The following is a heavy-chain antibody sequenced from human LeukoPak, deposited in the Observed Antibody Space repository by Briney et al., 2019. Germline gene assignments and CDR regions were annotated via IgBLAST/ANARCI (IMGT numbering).Heavy chain of an antibody. J-gene: IGHJ4*02. D-gene: IGHD4-17*01. CDR1: DGAFTGGF. Sequence: SETLSLTCAVYDGAFTGGFWTWIRQPPGKGLEWIGEVDHSGSTNYNPSLKSRLALSVDTSTNQFSLKLTSITAADTAVYYCARVDYYGPPFDYWGQGTLVTVSS. V-gene: IGHV4-34*01. CDR2: VDHSGST. CDR3: ARVDYYGPPFDY.